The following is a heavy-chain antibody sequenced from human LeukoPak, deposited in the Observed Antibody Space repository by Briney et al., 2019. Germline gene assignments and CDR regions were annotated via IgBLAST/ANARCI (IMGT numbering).Heavy chain of an antibody. CDR2: ISSSSSYT. CDR1: GFTFSDYY. D-gene: IGHD3-10*01. Sequence: GGSVRLLCALSGFTFSDYYMRWIRQAREKGGECVSYISSSSSYTNYADSVKGRFTNYRDNAKNSLFLQMNSLRAEDTAVYYCARRSSGSYYRYFDYWGQGTLVTVSS. J-gene: IGHJ4*02. CDR3: ARRSSGSYYRYFDY. V-gene: IGHV3-11*06.